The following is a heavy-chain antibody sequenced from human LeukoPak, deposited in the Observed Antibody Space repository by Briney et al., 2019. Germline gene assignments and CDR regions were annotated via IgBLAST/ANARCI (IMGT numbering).Heavy chain of an antibody. J-gene: IGHJ4*02. CDR1: GGSISSYY. Sequence: SETLSLTCTVSGGSISSYYWSWVRQPAGKGLEWIGRIYTSGSTNYNPSLKSRVTMSVDTSKNQFSLKLSSVTDADTAVYYCAREYDFWSGYYTDWGQGTLVTVSS. CDR3: AREYDFWSGYYTD. CDR2: IYTSGST. V-gene: IGHV4-4*07. D-gene: IGHD3-3*01.